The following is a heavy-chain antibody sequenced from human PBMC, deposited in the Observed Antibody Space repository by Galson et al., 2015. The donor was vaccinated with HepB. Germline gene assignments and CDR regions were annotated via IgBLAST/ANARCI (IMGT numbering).Heavy chain of an antibody. V-gene: IGHV3-49*03. D-gene: IGHD2-2*01. CDR3: TSRYCSTTASCYRYFDY. CDR1: GFTFGDYA. J-gene: IGHJ4*02. Sequence: SLRLSCAASGFTFGDYAMTWFRQAPGKGLEWVGFIRSKAYGGTTEYAASVKDRFTISRDDSKSIAYLQMSSLKTEDTAMYYCTSRYCSTTASCYRYFDYWGQGTLVTVSS. CDR2: IRSKAYGGTT.